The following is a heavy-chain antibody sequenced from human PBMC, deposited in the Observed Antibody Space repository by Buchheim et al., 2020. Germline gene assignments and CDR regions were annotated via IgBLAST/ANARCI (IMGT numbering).Heavy chain of an antibody. V-gene: IGHV4-4*02. D-gene: IGHD2-2*02. J-gene: IGHJ5*02. CDR2: IYHSGST. CDR3: ARNLHCSSTSCYNNNWFDP. Sequence: QVQLQESGPGLVRPSGTLSLTCAVSGGSISSSNWWSWVRQPPGKGLEWIGEIYHSGSTNYNPSLKSRVTISADKSKNQFSLKLSSVTAADTAVYYCARNLHCSSTSCYNNNWFDPWGQGTL. CDR1: GGSISSSNW.